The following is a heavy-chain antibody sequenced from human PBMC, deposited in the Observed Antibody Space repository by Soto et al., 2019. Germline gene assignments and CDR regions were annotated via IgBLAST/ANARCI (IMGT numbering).Heavy chain of an antibody. D-gene: IGHD5-18*01. CDR3: ARETRDTAMVYYGMDV. Sequence: ASVKVSCKASGYTFTGYYMHWVRQAPGQGLEWMGWINPNSGGTNYAQKFQGWVTMTRDTSISTAYMELSRLRSDDTAVYYCARETRDTAMVYYGMDVWGQGTTVTVSS. CDR1: GYTFTGYY. J-gene: IGHJ6*02. V-gene: IGHV1-2*04. CDR2: INPNSGGT.